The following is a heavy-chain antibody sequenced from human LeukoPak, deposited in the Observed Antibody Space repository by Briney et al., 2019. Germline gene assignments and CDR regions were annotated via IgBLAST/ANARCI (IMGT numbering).Heavy chain of an antibody. J-gene: IGHJ3*02. CDR2: IYYSGST. V-gene: IGHV4-30-4*01. Sequence: SETLSLTCTVSGGSISSGDYYWSWNRQPPGKGLEWIGYIYYSGSTYYNPSLKSRVTISVDTSKNQFSLKLSSVTAADTAVYYCARARYSSGWYGGVRAFDIWGQGTMVTVSS. D-gene: IGHD6-19*01. CDR1: GGSISSGDYY. CDR3: ARARYSSGWYGGVRAFDI.